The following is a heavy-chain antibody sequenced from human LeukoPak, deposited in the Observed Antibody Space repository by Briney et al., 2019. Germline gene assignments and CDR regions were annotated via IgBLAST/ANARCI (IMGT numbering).Heavy chain of an antibody. D-gene: IGHD3-16*01. Sequence: GGSLRLSCAASGFTFSSYGMHWVRQAPGKGLEWVAVIWYDGSNKYYADSVKGRFTISRDNSKNTLYLQMNSLRAEDTAVYYCARVLGNYYYYGMDVWGQWTTVTVSS. CDR1: GFTFSSYG. V-gene: IGHV3-33*01. J-gene: IGHJ6*02. CDR2: IWYDGSNK. CDR3: ARVLGNYYYYGMDV.